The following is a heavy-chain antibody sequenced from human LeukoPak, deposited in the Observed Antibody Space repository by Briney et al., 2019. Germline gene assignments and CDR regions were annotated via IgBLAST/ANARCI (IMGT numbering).Heavy chain of an antibody. CDR2: IHNSGRT. V-gene: IGHV4-31*03. CDR3: ARDGTFYFDSSGHQKGHGVHV. Sequence: PSETLSLTCTVSGDSISSSGYYWSWIRQHPGKGLEWIGYIHNSGRTYYNPSLNSRVSISVDTSKNQFSLRLSSVTAADTAVYYCARDGTFYFDSSGHQKGHGVHVWGQGTTVAVSS. CDR1: GDSISSSGYY. J-gene: IGHJ6*02. D-gene: IGHD3-22*01.